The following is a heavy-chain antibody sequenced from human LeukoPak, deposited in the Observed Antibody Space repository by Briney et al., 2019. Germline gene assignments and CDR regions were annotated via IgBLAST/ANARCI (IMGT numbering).Heavy chain of an antibody. CDR1: GGSISSSSYY. Sequence: SGTLSLTCTVSGGSISSSSYYWRWIRQPPGKGLEWIGSIYYSGSTYYNPSLKSRVTISVDTSKNQFSLKLSSVTAADTAVYYCARQRWELLSDWFDPWGQGTLVTVSS. CDR2: IYYSGST. CDR3: ARQRWELLSDWFDP. D-gene: IGHD1-26*01. V-gene: IGHV4-39*01. J-gene: IGHJ5*02.